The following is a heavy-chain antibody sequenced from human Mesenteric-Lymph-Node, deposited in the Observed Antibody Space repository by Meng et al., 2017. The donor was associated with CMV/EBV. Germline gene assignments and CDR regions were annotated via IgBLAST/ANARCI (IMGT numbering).Heavy chain of an antibody. D-gene: IGHD3-3*01. V-gene: IGHV4-59*01. CDR3: ARGAVDSYDFWSGYYMYYFDY. J-gene: IGHJ4*02. CDR2: IYYSGST. Sequence: GSLRLSCTVSGGSISSYYWSWIRQPPGKGLEWIGYIYYSGSTNYNPSLKSRVTISVDTSKNQFSLKLSSVTAADTAVYYCARGAVDSYDFWSGYYMYYFDYWGQGTLVTVS. CDR1: GGSISSYY.